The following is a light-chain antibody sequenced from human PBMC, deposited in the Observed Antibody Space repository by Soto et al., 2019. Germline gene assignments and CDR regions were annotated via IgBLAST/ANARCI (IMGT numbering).Light chain of an antibody. Sequence: DIQMTQSPSTLSTSVGDRVTITCRASQSISNWLAWYQQKPGKAPKLLVYKASSLKSGVPSRFSGSGSGTEFTLTISNLQPDDFATYYCQQYTSYSAWTFGQGTKVEIK. J-gene: IGKJ1*01. V-gene: IGKV1-5*03. CDR3: QQYTSYSAWT. CDR2: KAS. CDR1: QSISNW.